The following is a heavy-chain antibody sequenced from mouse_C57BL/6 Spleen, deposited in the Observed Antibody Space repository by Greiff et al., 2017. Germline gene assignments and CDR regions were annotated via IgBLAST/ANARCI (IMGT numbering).Heavy chain of an antibody. D-gene: IGHD2-4*01. CDR1: GYTFTDYY. Sequence: EVQLQQSGPELVKPGASVKISCKASGYTFTDYYMNWVKQSHGNSLEWIGDINPNNGGTSYNQKFKGKATLTVYKSSSTAYMVLRSLTSEDSAVYYCAPFYHDYDETGHYLDYWGQGTTLTVSS. CDR3: APFYHDYDETGHYLDY. J-gene: IGHJ2*01. V-gene: IGHV1-26*01. CDR2: INPNNGGT.